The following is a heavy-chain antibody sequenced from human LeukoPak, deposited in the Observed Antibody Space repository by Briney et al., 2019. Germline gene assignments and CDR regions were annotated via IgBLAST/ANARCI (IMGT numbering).Heavy chain of an antibody. J-gene: IGHJ4*02. V-gene: IGHV1-69*01. D-gene: IGHD3-9*01. Sequence: GASVKVSCKASGGTFSSYAISWVRQAPGQGLEWMGGIIPIFGTANYAQKFQGRVTITADESTSTAYMELSSLRSEDTAVYYCARESRYFDYAPFDYWGQGTLVTVSS. CDR3: ARESRYFDYAPFDY. CDR2: IIPIFGTA. CDR1: GGTFSSYA.